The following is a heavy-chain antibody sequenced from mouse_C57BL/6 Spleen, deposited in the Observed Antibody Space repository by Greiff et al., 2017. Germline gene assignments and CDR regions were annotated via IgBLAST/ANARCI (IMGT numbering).Heavy chain of an antibody. J-gene: IGHJ4*01. CDR2: INPSSGYT. D-gene: IGHD1-2*01. CDR3: ARNSHYYGQRDAMDY. CDR1: GYTFTSYT. V-gene: IGHV1-4*01. Sequence: QVQLQQSGAELARPGASVKMSCKASGYTFTSYTMHWVQQRPGQGLEWIGYINPSSGYTKYNQKFKDKATLTADKSSSTAYMQLSSLTSEDSAVYYCARNSHYYGQRDAMDYWGQGTSVTVSS.